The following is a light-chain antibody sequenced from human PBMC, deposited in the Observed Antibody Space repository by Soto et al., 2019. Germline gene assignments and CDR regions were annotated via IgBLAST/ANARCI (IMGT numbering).Light chain of an antibody. Sequence: DIQMTQSPSTLSASVGDRVTITCRASQSISSYLAWYQQKPGKAPKLLIYDASNLESGVPSRFSGSGSGTEFSLAITSLPPDDFATYDCQHYYTYSSTFGQGSKLEIK. CDR2: DAS. V-gene: IGKV1-5*01. CDR3: QHYYTYSST. CDR1: QSISSY. J-gene: IGKJ2*01.